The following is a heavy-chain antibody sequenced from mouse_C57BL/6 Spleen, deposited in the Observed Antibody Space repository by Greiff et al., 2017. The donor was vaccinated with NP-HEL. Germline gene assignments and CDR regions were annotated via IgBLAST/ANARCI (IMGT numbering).Heavy chain of an antibody. CDR2: IDPETGGT. V-gene: IGHV1-15*01. Sequence: QVQLKQSGAELVRPGASVTLSCKASGYTFTDYEMHWVKQTPVHGLEWIGAIDPETGGTAYNQKFKGKAILTADKSYSTAYMELRSLTSEDAAFYYCPRRRAMDYWGQGTSVTVSS. CDR3: PRRRAMDY. CDR1: GYTFTDYE. J-gene: IGHJ4*01.